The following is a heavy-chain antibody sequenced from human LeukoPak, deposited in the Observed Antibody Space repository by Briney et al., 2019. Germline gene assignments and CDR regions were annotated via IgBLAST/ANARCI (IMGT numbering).Heavy chain of an antibody. V-gene: IGHV3-64*02. CDR2: ISSDGGST. CDR1: GFTFSRYG. Sequence: GGPLRLSRAASGFTFSRYGLHWVRQAPPKGLQYVSGISSDGGSTYYGDSVKGRFTISRDNSKNTVDLQMGSLRPEDMAVYYCAREERSLGFRTFDIWGQGTMVTVSS. J-gene: IGHJ3*02. D-gene: IGHD1-14*01. CDR3: AREERSLGFRTFDI.